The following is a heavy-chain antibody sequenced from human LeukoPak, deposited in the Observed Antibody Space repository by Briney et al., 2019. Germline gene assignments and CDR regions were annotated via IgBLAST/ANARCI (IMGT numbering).Heavy chain of an antibody. V-gene: IGHV3-48*03. J-gene: IGHJ2*01. Sequence: PGGSLRLSCVASGFTFSSYEMNWVRQAPGKGLEWLSYIGSSDSTTHYADSVKGRFTISRDNAKNSLYLQMNSLRAEDTAVYYCASRTYYDRSGPNWYFDLWGRGTLVTVSS. D-gene: IGHD3-22*01. CDR2: IGSSDSTT. CDR3: ASRTYYDRSGPNWYFDL. CDR1: GFTFSSYE.